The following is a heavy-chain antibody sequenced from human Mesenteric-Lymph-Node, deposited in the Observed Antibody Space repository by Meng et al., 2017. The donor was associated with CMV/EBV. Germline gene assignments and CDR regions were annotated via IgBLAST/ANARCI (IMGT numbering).Heavy chain of an antibody. Sequence: GESLKISCAASGFTFSNYWMHRVRQGPGTGLVWVSRISSDGSSADYADSVKGRFTISRDNAKNTLDLQMNSLRAEDTAVYYCARDAPVIIPDHDAFDIWGQGTVVTVSS. J-gene: IGHJ3*02. V-gene: IGHV3-74*01. CDR1: GFTFSNYW. CDR3: ARDAPVIIPDHDAFDI. CDR2: ISSDGSSA. D-gene: IGHD4-23*01.